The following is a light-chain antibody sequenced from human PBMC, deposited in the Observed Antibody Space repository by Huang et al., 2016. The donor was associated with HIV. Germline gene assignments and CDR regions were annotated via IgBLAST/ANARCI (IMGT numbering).Light chain of an antibody. CDR1: QSVFSTSTNKDY. CDR2: WSS. J-gene: IGKJ1*01. V-gene: IGKV4-1*01. Sequence: DIVMAQSPGSLTVSLGERATLTCRSSQSVFSTSTNKDYLAWFQQKPGQPPKLLLFWSSTREVGVPDRFSGSGSGTHFTPTIGNLEADEAAIYYCQQYYASPQTFGQGTRV. CDR3: QQYYASPQT.